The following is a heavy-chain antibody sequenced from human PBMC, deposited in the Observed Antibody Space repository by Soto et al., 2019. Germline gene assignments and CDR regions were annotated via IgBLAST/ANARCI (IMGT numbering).Heavy chain of an antibody. V-gene: IGHV4-38-2*02. CDR1: GYSISTNYY. Sequence: SETLSLTCAVSGYSISTNYYWGWLRQPPGKGLEWIGSIYHSGSAYYNPSLKSRVTISVDTSKNQFSLRLTSVTAADTAVYYCARDLYASIYDAFKIWGQGTMVTVSS. CDR2: IYHSGSA. CDR3: ARDLYASIYDAFKI. D-gene: IGHD4-17*01. J-gene: IGHJ3*02.